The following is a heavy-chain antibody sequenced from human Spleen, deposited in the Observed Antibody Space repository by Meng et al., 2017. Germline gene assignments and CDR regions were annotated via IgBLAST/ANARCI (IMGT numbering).Heavy chain of an antibody. J-gene: IGHJ4*02. D-gene: IGHD7-27*01. CDR3: ARRHNWGWVPIDY. Sequence: QGQPSVGGDGRLKPSETLSLTRAVYGGSFSGYYWSWIRQPPGKGLEWIGEINHSGSTNYNPSLKSRVTISVDTSKNQFSLKLSSVTAADTAVYYCARRHNWGWVPIDYWGQGTLVTVSS. CDR2: INHSGST. CDR1: GGSFSGYY. V-gene: IGHV4-34*01.